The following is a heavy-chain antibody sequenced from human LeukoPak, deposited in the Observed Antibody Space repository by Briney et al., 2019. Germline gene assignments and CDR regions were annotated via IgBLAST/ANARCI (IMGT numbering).Heavy chain of an antibody. CDR3: ARYIVVVVAATPNAFDI. CDR1: GGSISSCDYY. D-gene: IGHD2-15*01. Sequence: SQTLSLTCTVSGGSISSCDYYWSWIRQPPGKGLEWIGYIYYSGSTYYNPSLKSQVTISVDTSKNQFSLKLSSVTAADTAVYYCARYIVVVVAATPNAFDIWGQGTMVTVSS. J-gene: IGHJ3*02. CDR2: IYYSGST. V-gene: IGHV4-30-4*01.